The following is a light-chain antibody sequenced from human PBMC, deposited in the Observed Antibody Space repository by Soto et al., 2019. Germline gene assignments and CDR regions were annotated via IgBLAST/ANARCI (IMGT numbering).Light chain of an antibody. CDR3: CSYALTSTANSAPVV. Sequence: QSALTQPASVSGSPGQSITISCTGTSSDVGKYNLVSWYQQHPGQAPKLMVYEVSERPSGVSSRFSGSKSGNTASLTISGLQADDEAQYYCCSYALTSTANSAPVVFGGGTKVTVL. J-gene: IGLJ2*01. CDR2: EVS. V-gene: IGLV2-23*02. CDR1: SSDVGKYNL.